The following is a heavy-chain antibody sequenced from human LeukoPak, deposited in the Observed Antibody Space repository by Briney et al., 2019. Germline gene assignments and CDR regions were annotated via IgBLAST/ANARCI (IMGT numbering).Heavy chain of an antibody. V-gene: IGHV3-23*01. D-gene: IGHD3-22*01. Sequence: PGGSLRLSCAASGFTFSSYAMSWVRQAPGKGLEWVSAISGSGGSTYYADSVKGRFTISRDNSKNTLYLQMNSLRAEDTAVYYRARADYYDSSPTFDYWGQGTLVTVPS. J-gene: IGHJ4*02. CDR2: ISGSGGST. CDR3: ARADYYDSSPTFDY. CDR1: GFTFSSYA.